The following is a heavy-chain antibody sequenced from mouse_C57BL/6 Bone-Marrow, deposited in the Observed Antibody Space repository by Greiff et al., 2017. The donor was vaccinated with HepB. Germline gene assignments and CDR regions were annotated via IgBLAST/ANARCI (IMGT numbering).Heavy chain of an antibody. J-gene: IGHJ2*01. Sequence: VQLKESGPGLAKPSQTLSLTCSVTGYSITSYYWNWIRKFPGNKLEYMGYISYSGSTYYNPSLKSRISITRDTSKNQYYLQLNSVTTEDTATYYCARYIDYSNLYYFDYWGQGTTLTVSS. CDR3: ARYIDYSNLYYFDY. CDR1: GYSITSYY. D-gene: IGHD2-5*01. V-gene: IGHV3-8*01. CDR2: ISYSGST.